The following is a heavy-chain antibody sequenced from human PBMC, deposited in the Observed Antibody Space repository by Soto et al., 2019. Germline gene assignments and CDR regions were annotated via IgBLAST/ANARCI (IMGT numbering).Heavy chain of an antibody. CDR2: IYSGGST. CDR3: ARVLIVVVPAAIQWNGMDV. V-gene: IGHV3-53*01. CDR1: GFTVSSNY. Sequence: GGSLRLSCAASGFTVSSNYMSWVRQAPGKGLEWVSVIYSGGSTYYADSVKGRFTISRDNSKKTLYLQMNSLRAEDTAVYYCARVLIVVVPAAIQWNGMDVWGQGTTVTVSS. J-gene: IGHJ6*02. D-gene: IGHD2-2*02.